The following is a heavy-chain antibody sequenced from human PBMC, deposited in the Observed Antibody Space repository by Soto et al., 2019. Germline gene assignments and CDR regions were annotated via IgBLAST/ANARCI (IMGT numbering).Heavy chain of an antibody. D-gene: IGHD3-3*01. V-gene: IGHV4-31*03. CDR2: IYYSGST. CDR1: GGSISSGGYY. Sequence: QVQLQESGPGLVKPSQTLSLTCTVSGGSISSGGYYWSWIRQHPGKGLEWIGYIYYSGSTYYNPSLKSRVTIAVDTSKNHVSLKLSSVTAADTAVYYCARTIYRGPSDYWGQGTLVTVSS. CDR3: ARTIYRGPSDY. J-gene: IGHJ4*02.